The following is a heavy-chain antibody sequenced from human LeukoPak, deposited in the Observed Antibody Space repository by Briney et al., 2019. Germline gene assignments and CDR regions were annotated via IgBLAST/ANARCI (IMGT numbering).Heavy chain of an antibody. D-gene: IGHD3-3*01. J-gene: IGHJ4*02. Sequence: PSETLSLTCAVYGGSFSGYYWSWIRQPPGKGLEWIGEINHSGSTNYNPSLKSRVTISVETSKNQFSLKLSSVTAADTAVYYCARVGFWSGYRIDYWGQGTLVTVSS. V-gene: IGHV4-34*01. CDR1: GGSFSGYY. CDR2: INHSGST. CDR3: ARVGFWSGYRIDY.